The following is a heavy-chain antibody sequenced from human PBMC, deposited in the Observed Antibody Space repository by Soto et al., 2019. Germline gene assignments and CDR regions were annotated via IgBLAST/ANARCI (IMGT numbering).Heavy chain of an antibody. V-gene: IGHV3-30*18. CDR1: GFTFSIYF. Sequence: SLRLSWAASGFTFSIYFMHWVRQSPGKGLGWVAVISYDGSNKYYADSGKGRFTISIDKSKNTLYLQMNSLRAEETAVYYCAKDFISSWLNYYYSGMDVWGQGTTVTVYS. CDR3: AKDFISSWLNYYYSGMDV. J-gene: IGHJ6*02. D-gene: IGHD6-13*01. CDR2: ISYDGSNK.